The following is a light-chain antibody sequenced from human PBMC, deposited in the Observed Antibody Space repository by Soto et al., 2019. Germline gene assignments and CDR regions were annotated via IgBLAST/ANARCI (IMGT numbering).Light chain of an antibody. CDR2: GAS. CDR3: LLYASEPLT. J-gene: IGKJ4*01. Sequence: ETVLTQSPGTLSLSPGERATLSCRASQSVAKNYLAWYQHKPGQGPRLLISGASSRATGIPDRFSGSGSGTDFTLTISRLQPEDFAVYYCLLYASEPLTFGGGTKVEI. CDR1: QSVAKNY. V-gene: IGKV3-20*01.